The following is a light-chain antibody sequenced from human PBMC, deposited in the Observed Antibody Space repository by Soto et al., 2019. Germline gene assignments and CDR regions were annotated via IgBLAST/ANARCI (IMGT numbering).Light chain of an antibody. J-gene: IGKJ4*01. V-gene: IGKV3-11*01. CDR2: DAS. CDR3: QQRSHWPSLT. Sequence: EIVLTQSPATLSLSPGERAALSCRASQSVSNYLGWYQQKPGQAPRLLIYDASNRAPGIPARFSGSGSGTAFTLTISSLEPEDFAVYYCQQRSHWPSLTFGGGTRVEIK. CDR1: QSVSNY.